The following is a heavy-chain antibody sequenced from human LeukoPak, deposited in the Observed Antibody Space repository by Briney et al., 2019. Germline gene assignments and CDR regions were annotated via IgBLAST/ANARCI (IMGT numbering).Heavy chain of an antibody. D-gene: IGHD3-16*01. CDR2: IGGGGEST. Sequence: GGSLRLSCAASGFTFSSYAMSWVRQAPGKGLEWVSTIGGGGESTYYADSVKGRFTISRDNSKNTVYLQMNNLRAEDTAVYYCAKLGISDGIDYWGQGTLVTVSS. J-gene: IGHJ4*02. V-gene: IGHV3-23*01. CDR3: AKLGISDGIDY. CDR1: GFTFSSYA.